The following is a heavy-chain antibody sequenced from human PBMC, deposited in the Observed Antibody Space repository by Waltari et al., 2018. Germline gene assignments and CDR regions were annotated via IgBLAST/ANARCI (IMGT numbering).Heavy chain of an antibody. V-gene: IGHV4-39*01. J-gene: IGHJ4*02. D-gene: IGHD4-4*01. CDR3: AGRNPTDSYYFDY. Sequence: QLQLQESGPGLVKPSETLSLTCTVSGGSISSSSYYWGWLRQPPGKGLEWIGSIYYRGSTYYYPALKSRVTISVDTAKNPFSLKLSSVTAADTAVYYCAGRNPTDSYYFDYWGQGTLVTVSS. CDR2: IYYRGST. CDR1: GGSISSSSYY.